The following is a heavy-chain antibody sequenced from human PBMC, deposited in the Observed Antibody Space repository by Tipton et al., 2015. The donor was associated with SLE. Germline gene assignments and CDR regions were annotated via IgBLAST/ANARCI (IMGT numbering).Heavy chain of an antibody. V-gene: IGHV4-59*12. CDR2: VHYSGNT. J-gene: IGHJ2*01. CDR1: DGSISTYY. Sequence: TLSLTCTVSDGSISTYYWSWIRQPPGKGMEYIGYVHYSGNTNYNPSLRSRVTISVDKSKNQFSLKLSSVTAADTAVYYCGRANGSWNFDLWGRGTLVTVSS. D-gene: IGHD1-1*01. CDR3: GRANGSWNFDL.